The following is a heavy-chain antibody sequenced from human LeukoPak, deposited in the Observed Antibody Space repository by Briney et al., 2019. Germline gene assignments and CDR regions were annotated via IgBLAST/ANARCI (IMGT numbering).Heavy chain of an antibody. CDR3: AASREMATILVY. J-gene: IGHJ4*02. D-gene: IGHD5-24*01. V-gene: IGHV4-59*01. Sequence: SETLSLTCTVSGGSLSSYYWSWLRQPPGKGLEWIGYIYYSGSTNYNPSLKSRVTISVDTSKNQFSLKLSSVTAADTAVYYCAASREMATILVYWGQGTLVTVSS. CDR2: IYYSGST. CDR1: GGSLSSYY.